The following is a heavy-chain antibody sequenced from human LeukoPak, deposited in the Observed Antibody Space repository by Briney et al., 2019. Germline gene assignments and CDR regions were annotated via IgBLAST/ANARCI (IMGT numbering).Heavy chain of an antibody. CDR3: ARVMPYTYYDYVWGPTLGYYYYYMDV. J-gene: IGHJ6*03. V-gene: IGHV1-18*01. Sequence: ASVKVSCKASGSTFTSFAFSWVRQAPGQGLEWMGWISPYNGNAKYAQNLHGRVTMTADTSTSTAYMELRSLRSDDTAVYYCARVMPYTYYDYVWGPTLGYYYYYMDVWGKGTTVTISS. CDR1: GSTFTSFA. CDR2: ISPYNGNA. D-gene: IGHD3-16*01.